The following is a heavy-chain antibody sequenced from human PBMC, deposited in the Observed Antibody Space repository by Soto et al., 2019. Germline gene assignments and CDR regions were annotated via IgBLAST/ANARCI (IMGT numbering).Heavy chain of an antibody. Sequence: GASVKVSCKASGGTFSSYAISWVRQAPGQGLEWMGGIIPIFGTANYAQKFQGRVTITADKSTSTAYMELSSLRSEDTAVYYCARGAGGQTYYYGSGSYRGRGMDVWGQGTTVTVSS. CDR1: GGTFSSYA. CDR2: IIPIFGTA. CDR3: ARGAGGQTYYYGSGSYRGRGMDV. J-gene: IGHJ6*02. V-gene: IGHV1-69*06. D-gene: IGHD3-10*01.